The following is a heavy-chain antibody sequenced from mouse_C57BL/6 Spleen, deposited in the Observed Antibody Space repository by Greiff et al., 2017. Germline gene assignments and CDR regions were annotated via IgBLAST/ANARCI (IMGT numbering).Heavy chain of an antibody. CDR3: ARWNTTVGGDY. CDR2: IDPSDSYT. D-gene: IGHD1-1*01. Sequence: VQLQQPGAELVMPGASVKLSCKASGYTFTSYWMHWVKQRPGQGLEWIGEIDPSDSYTNYNQKFKGKSTLTVDKSSSTAYMQLSSLTSEDSAVYYCARWNTTVGGDYWGQGTTLTVSS. CDR1: GYTFTSYW. J-gene: IGHJ2*01. V-gene: IGHV1-69*01.